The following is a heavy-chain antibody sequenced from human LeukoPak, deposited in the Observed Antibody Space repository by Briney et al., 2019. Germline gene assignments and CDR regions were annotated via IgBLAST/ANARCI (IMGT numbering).Heavy chain of an antibody. CDR3: AKATCSGANCFSNSRDAFDV. CDR2: IWYDGSNK. D-gene: IGHD2-15*01. Sequence: GGSLRLSCAASGFTFSTYGMHWVRQAPGKGLEWMAIIWYDGSNKYYADSVKGRSTISRDNSQNTMYLQMNSLRAEDSAVYYCAKATCSGANCFSNSRDAFDVWGQGTMVTVSS. CDR1: GFTFSTYG. V-gene: IGHV3-33*06. J-gene: IGHJ3*01.